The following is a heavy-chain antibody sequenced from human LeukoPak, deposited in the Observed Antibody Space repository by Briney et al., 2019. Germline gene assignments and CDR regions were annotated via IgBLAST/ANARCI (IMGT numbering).Heavy chain of an antibody. D-gene: IGHD5-18*01. CDR3: AREDRYSYHF. CDR1: GFTFTDYY. Sequence: GASVKVSCKASGFTFTDYYMHWVRQAPGQGLEWMGWINPNSGGTNYAQKFQGRVSMTRDTSIRTAYMELSSLRSDDTAVYYCAREDRYSYHFWGEGTLVTVP. V-gene: IGHV1-2*02. CDR2: INPNSGGT. J-gene: IGHJ4*02.